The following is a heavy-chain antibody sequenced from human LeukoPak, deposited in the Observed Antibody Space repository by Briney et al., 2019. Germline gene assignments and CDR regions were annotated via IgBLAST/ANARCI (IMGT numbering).Heavy chain of an antibody. J-gene: IGHJ4*02. CDR1: GFTFSSYG. Sequence: GGSLRLSCAASGFTFSSYGMHWVRQAPGKGLEWVAFIRYDGSNKYYADSVKGRFTISRDNSKNTLYLQMSSLRAEDTAVYYCANALGYCSGGSCDSVYWGQGTLVTVSS. CDR2: IRYDGSNK. D-gene: IGHD2-15*01. CDR3: ANALGYCSGGSCDSVY. V-gene: IGHV3-30*02.